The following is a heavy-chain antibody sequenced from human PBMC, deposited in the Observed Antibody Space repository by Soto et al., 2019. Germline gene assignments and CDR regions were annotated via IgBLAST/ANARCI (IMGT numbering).Heavy chain of an antibody. CDR3: ARDHLYCNDVNCIRGYYGMDV. CDR2: ISFDGTNT. Sequence: QVKLVESGGGVVQPGKSLRLSCEASGFIFETYAMHWVRQAPGKGLEWVAVISFDGTNTYYADSVKGRFTFSRDNSKNTLYLQLNSLRPEDTAVDYCARDHLYCNDVNCIRGYYGMDVWGQGTTVTVSS. V-gene: IGHV3-30-3*01. J-gene: IGHJ6*02. CDR1: GFIFETYA. D-gene: IGHD2-15*01.